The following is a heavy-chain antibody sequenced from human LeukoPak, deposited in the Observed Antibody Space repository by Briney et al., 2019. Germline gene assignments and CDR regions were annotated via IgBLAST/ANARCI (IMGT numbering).Heavy chain of an antibody. CDR2: INPSGGST. D-gene: IGHD4-23*01. J-gene: IGHJ5*02. Sequence: PLASVKVSCKASGYTFTSYYMHWVRQAPGQGLEWMGIINPSGGSTSYAQKFQGRVTMTRDMSTSTDYMELSSLRSEDTAVYYCARDNSVEDTAWWFDPWGQGTLVTVSS. V-gene: IGHV1-46*01. CDR1: GYTFTSYY. CDR3: ARDNSVEDTAWWFDP.